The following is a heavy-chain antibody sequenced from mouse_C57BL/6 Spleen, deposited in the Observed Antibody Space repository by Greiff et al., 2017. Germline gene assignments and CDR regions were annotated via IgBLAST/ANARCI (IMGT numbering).Heavy chain of an antibody. CDR2: ISYDGSN. CDR1: GYSITSGYY. CDR3: ARDDSYFDY. J-gene: IGHJ2*01. V-gene: IGHV3-6*01. Sequence: EVQLVESGPGLVKPSQSLSLTCSVTGYSITSGYYWNWIRQFPGNKLEWMGYISYDGSNNYNPSLKNRISITRDTSTNQFFLKLNSVTTEDTATYYCARDDSYFDYWGQGTTLTVSS. D-gene: IGHD2-4*01.